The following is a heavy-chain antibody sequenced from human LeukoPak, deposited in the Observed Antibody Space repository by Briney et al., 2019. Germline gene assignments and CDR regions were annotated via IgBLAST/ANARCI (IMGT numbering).Heavy chain of an antibody. CDR3: ARTNSGYAL. D-gene: IGHD5-12*01. J-gene: IGHJ4*02. V-gene: IGHV3-21*05. CDR1: GFMFNGYS. CDR2: ISAGSDYI. Sequence: GGSLRPSCAASGFMFNGYSLTWVRQAPGKGLEWISYISAGSDYIYYTDSVKGRFTISRDNAKNSLYLQLNSLRVEDTAVYYCARTNSGYALWGQGTLVTVSS.